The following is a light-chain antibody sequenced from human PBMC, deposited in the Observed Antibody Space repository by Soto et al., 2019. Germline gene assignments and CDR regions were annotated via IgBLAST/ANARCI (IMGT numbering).Light chain of an antibody. V-gene: IGLV2-14*02. CDR1: SGYVGTYSL. J-gene: IGLJ1*01. CDR3: SSYTSSSTYV. CDR2: EVS. Sequence: QSALAQPASVSGSPGQSIAISCTGASGYVGTYSLVSWYQQHPGKAPKVVIYEVSNRPSGVSNRFSGSKSGNTASLTISGLQAEDEADYYCSSYTSSSTYVFGTGTKLTVL.